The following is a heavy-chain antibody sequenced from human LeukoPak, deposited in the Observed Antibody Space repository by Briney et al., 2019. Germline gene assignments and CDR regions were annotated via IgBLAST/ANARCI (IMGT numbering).Heavy chain of an antibody. J-gene: IGHJ5*02. D-gene: IGHD3-3*01. CDR2: IYYSGST. Sequence: PSETLSLTCTVSGDSISSSTYYWGWIRQPPGKGLEWIGSIYYSGSTYYNPSLKSRVTISVDTSKNQFSLKQSSVTAADTAVYFCARHSWSGSLNWFDPWGQGTLVTVSS. CDR3: ARHSWSGSLNWFDP. V-gene: IGHV4-39*01. CDR1: GDSISSSTYY.